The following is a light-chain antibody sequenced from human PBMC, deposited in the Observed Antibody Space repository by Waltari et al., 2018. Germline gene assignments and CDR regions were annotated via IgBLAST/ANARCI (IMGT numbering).Light chain of an antibody. J-gene: IGKJ3*01. CDR1: QSISSF. CDR3: QHRSNWPPEFT. CDR2: DAS. Sequence: EIVLTQSPAPLSLSPGERATLSCRASQSISSFLAWYQQKPGQAPRLLIYDASNRATGIPARFGGSGSETDFTLTISSREPEDFAVYYCQHRSNWPPEFTFGPGTKVYIK. V-gene: IGKV3-11*01.